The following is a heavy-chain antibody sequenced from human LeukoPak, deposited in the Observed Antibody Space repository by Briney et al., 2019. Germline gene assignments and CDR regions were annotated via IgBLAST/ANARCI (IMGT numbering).Heavy chain of an antibody. CDR3: ARGFSH. CDR1: GGSFIDYY. Sequence: SDTLSLTCAVYGGSFIDYYWSWLPQPPGKGLECIGEIDHSVSTTYNPSLKSRVTISVDTSKNQFSLKLNSVPAADPAVYYCARGFSHWGQGTLVTVSS. V-gene: IGHV4-34*01. J-gene: IGHJ4*02. D-gene: IGHD3-3*01. CDR2: IDHSVST.